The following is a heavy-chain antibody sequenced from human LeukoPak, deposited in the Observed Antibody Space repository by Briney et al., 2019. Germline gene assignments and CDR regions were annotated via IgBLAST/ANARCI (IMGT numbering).Heavy chain of an antibody. J-gene: IGHJ4*02. D-gene: IGHD2-15*01. CDR2: ISAYNGNT. CDR1: GYTFTSYG. Sequence: ASVKVSCKASGYTFTSYGISWVRQAPGQGLEWMGWISAYNGNTNYAQKLPGRVTMTKDKSTSTAYMELGSLRSDDTAVYYCARVEVAVAELREKKDFVYWGQGTLGTVSS. V-gene: IGHV1-18*01. CDR3: ARVEVAVAELREKKDFVY.